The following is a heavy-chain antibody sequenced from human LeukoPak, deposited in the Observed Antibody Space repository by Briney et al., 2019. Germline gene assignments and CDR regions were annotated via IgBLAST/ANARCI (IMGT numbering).Heavy chain of an antibody. D-gene: IGHD3-16*01. CDR1: GFSLSTRGGG. CDR3: AHRRDVFDP. Sequence: SGPTLVKPTQTLTLTCTFSGFSLSTRGGGVGWIRQPPGKALEWLALIYWDGDKRYSPSLKGRLTITKDTSKNQVVLTMTNMDPVDTATYYCAHRRDVFDPWGQGTLVTVSP. CDR2: IYWDGDK. V-gene: IGHV2-5*02. J-gene: IGHJ5*02.